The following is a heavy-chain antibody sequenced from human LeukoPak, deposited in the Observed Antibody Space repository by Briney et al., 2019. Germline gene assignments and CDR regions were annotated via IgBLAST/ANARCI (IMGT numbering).Heavy chain of an antibody. CDR2: IYHSGST. Sequence: PSETLSLTCAVSGGSISSGYWWSWVRQPPGKGLEWIGEIYHSGSTNHNPSLKSRVTISVDKSKSQFSLNLSSVTAADTAVYYCARDDTGVIRGIRFHYWGQGTLVTVSS. CDR3: ARDDTGVIRGIRFHY. J-gene: IGHJ4*02. D-gene: IGHD3-10*01. CDR1: GGSISSGYW. V-gene: IGHV4-4*02.